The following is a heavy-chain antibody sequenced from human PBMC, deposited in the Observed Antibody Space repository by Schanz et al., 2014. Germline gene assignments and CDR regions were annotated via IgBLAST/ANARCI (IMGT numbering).Heavy chain of an antibody. CDR3: AKGRFGELSAFDI. V-gene: IGHV3-23*01. J-gene: IGHJ3*02. Sequence: EVQLLESGGGLVQPGGSLRLSCAASGFTFSSYAMSWVRQAPGKGLEWDSAISGSGGSTYYADSVKGRFTISRDNSKNTLYLQMNSLRAEDTAVYYCAKGRFGELSAFDIWGQGTMXTVSS. CDR1: GFTFSSYA. CDR2: ISGSGGST. D-gene: IGHD3-10*01.